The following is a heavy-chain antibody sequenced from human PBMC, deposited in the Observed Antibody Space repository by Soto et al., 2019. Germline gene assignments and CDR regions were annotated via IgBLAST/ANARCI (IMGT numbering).Heavy chain of an antibody. CDR2: SYYSGST. D-gene: IGHD3-3*01. CDR1: GSSISSSSYY. J-gene: IGHJ4*02. V-gene: IGHV4-39*01. CDR3: ARGGRGLRFLDY. Sequence: QLQLQASGPGLVKPSETLSLTCTVSGSSISSSSYYWCWLRQPPGKGLEWIGSSYYSGSTYYNPSLKSRVPISVDTSKNQFALKLSSVTAADTAVYYWARGGRGLRFLDYWGQGPLVTVSS.